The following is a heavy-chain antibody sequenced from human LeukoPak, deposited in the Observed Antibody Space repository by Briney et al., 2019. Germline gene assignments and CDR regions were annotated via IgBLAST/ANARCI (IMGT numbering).Heavy chain of an antibody. CDR1: GFTFSSYG. CDR3: AKTYYDFWSGAITYYYYGMDV. CDR2: ISYDGSNK. J-gene: IGHJ6*02. D-gene: IGHD3-3*01. Sequence: PGGSLRLSCAASGFTFSSYGMHWVRQAPGKGLEWVAVISYDGSNKYYADSVKGRLTISRDNSKNTLYLQMNSLRAEDTAVYYCAKTYYDFWSGAITYYYYGMDVWGQGTTVTVSS. V-gene: IGHV3-30*18.